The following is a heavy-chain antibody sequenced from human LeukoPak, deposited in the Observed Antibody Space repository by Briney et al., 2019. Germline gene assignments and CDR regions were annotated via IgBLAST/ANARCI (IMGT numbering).Heavy chain of an antibody. J-gene: IGHJ4*02. CDR2: INHSGST. Sequence: SETLSLTCAVYGGSFSGYYWSWIRQPPGKGLEWIGEINHSGSTNYNPSLKSRVTMSVDTSKNQFSLKLSSVTAADTAVYYCARIRYDSSAYYYGEYDYWGQGTLVTVSS. CDR1: GGSFSGYY. D-gene: IGHD3-22*01. V-gene: IGHV4-34*01. CDR3: ARIRYDSSAYYYGEYDY.